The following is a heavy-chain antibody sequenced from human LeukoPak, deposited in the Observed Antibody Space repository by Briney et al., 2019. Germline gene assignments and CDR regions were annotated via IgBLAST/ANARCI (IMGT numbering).Heavy chain of an antibody. J-gene: IGHJ5*02. D-gene: IGHD2-2*02. CDR3: ASVVVDCSSTSCYSNWFDP. CDR1: GGSFSGYY. V-gene: IGHV4-34*01. Sequence: SETLSLTCAVYGGSFSGYYWSWIRQPPGKGLEWIGEINHSGSTNYNPSLKSRVTISVDTSKNQFSLKLSSVTAADTAVYYCASVVVDCSSTSCYSNWFDPWGQGTLVTVPS. CDR2: INHSGST.